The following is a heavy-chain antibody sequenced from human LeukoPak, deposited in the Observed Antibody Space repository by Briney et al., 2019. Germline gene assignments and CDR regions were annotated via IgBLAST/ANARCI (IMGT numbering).Heavy chain of an antibody. V-gene: IGHV4-4*07. J-gene: IGHJ4*02. Sequence: SETLSLTCTVSGGSINSYWSWIRQPAGKGLEWIGRISGSGTITYNPALQSRLSISIDTSKNQFSLKLMSVTAADTAVYYCARHGTGYYYDNTAFDYWGQGTLVTVSS. CDR3: ARHGTGYYYDNTAFDY. D-gene: IGHD3-22*01. CDR1: GGSINSY. CDR2: ISGSGTI.